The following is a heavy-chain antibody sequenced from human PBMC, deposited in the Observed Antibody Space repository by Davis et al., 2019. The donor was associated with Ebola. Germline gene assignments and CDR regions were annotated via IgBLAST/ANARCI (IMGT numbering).Heavy chain of an antibody. J-gene: IGHJ6*02. Sequence: AASAKVSCKDSAYTFTSYGISWVRQAPGQRVECMGRMSAHNGNTNYAQKLQGRVTMTKDTSTSTAYMELRSLRSDDTAVYYCARDGYSSGWYRTSYGMDVWGQGTTVTVSS. CDR2: MSAHNGNT. D-gene: IGHD6-19*01. V-gene: IGHV1-18*01. CDR3: ARDGYSSGWYRTSYGMDV. CDR1: AYTFTSYG.